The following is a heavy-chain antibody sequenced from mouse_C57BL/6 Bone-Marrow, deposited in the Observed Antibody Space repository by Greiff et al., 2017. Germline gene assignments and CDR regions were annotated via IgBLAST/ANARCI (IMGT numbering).Heavy chain of an antibody. CDR2: IYPGSGST. D-gene: IGHD2-5*01. J-gene: IGHJ1*03. CDR3: ARPYYSNYWYFDV. CDR1: GYTFTSYW. V-gene: IGHV1-55*01. Sequence: QVQLQQPGAELVKPGASVKMSCKASGYTFTSYWITWVKQRPGQGLEWIGDIYPGSGSTNYTEKFQSKSTLTVDTSTSTAYMQLSSLTSEDSAVYYCARPYYSNYWYFDVWGTGTTVTVSS.